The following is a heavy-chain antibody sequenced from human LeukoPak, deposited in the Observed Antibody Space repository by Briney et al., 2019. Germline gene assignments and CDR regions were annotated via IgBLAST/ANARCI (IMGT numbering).Heavy chain of an antibody. V-gene: IGHV3-23*01. D-gene: IGHD5-18*01. CDR2: FTGSGGST. J-gene: IGHJ4*02. CDR1: GFTFSNYA. CDR3: AKENLPSGYIFLTDY. Sequence: PGGSLRLSCAASGFTFSNYAMNWVRQAPGKGLEWVSAFTGSGGSTYYAASVKGRFTISRDDSKSTLYLQMNSLRAEDTAVYYCAKENLPSGYIFLTDYWGQGTLVTVSS.